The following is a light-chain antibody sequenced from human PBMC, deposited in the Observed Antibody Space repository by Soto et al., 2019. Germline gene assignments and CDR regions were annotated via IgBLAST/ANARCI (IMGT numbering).Light chain of an antibody. CDR2: DVS. Sequence: QSALTQPASVSGSPGQSITISFTGTSSDVGYSNYVSWYQQLPGKAPKLMIYDVSDRPSGVSNRFSGSKSGSTASLTISGLQAEDEADYYCSSYTSSSLYVFGTGTKGTVL. J-gene: IGLJ1*01. CDR3: SSYTSSSLYV. V-gene: IGLV2-14*01. CDR1: SSDVGYSNY.